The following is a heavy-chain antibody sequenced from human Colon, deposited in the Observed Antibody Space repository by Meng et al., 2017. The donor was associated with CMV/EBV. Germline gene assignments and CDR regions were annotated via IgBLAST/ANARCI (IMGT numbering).Heavy chain of an antibody. CDR1: GYTFTGYY. J-gene: IGHJ1*01. V-gene: IGHV1-2*02. CDR3: ATVSSGYYLYFQH. CDR2: INPNSGGT. D-gene: IGHD3-22*01. Sequence: QVQLVRCGAEVKKPGASVKVSCKASGYTFTGYYMHWVRQASGQGLEWMGWINPNSGGTKYAQKFQGRVTMTRDTSISTAYMELSRLRSDDTAVYYCATVSSGYYLYFQHWGQGTLVTVSS.